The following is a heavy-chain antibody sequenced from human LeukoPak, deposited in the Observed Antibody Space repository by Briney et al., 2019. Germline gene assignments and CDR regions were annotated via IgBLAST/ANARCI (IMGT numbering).Heavy chain of an antibody. Sequence: SETLSLTCTVSGGSISSYYWSWIRQPPGKGLEWIGYIYYSGSTNYNPSLKSRVTISVDTSKNQFSLKLSSVTAADTAVYYCASAGTLTYYYYAMDVWGQGTTVTVSS. CDR2: IYYSGST. D-gene: IGHD6-13*01. CDR3: ASAGTLTYYYYAMDV. CDR1: GGSISSYY. V-gene: IGHV4-59*12. J-gene: IGHJ6*02.